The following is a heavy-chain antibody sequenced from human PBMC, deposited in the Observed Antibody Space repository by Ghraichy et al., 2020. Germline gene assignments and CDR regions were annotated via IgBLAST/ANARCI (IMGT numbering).Heavy chain of an antibody. D-gene: IGHD6-13*01. V-gene: IGHV1-18*01. CDR3: ARDNPPGVIAAAGLDAFDI. CDR2: ISAYNGNT. J-gene: IGHJ3*02. Sequence: ASVKVSCKASGYTFPSYGISWVRQAPGQGLEWMGWISAYNGNTNYAQKLQGRVTMTTDTSTSTAYMELRSLRSDDTAVYYCARDNPPGVIAAAGLDAFDIWGQGTMVTVSS. CDR1: GYTFPSYG.